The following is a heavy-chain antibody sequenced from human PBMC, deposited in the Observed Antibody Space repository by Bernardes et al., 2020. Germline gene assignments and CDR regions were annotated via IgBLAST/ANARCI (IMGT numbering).Heavy chain of an antibody. CDR3: MRDWRGQGWTYGDSL. CDR2: ISGNGENT. CDR1: GFTFKTFV. D-gene: IGHD4-17*01. V-gene: IGHV3-23*01. Sequence: GGSLRLSCAGSGFTFKTFVFNWVRQAPGKGLEWVSGISGNGENTYYADSVKGRFTISRDNSQSTLYLQMNSLRVEDTAVYYCMRDWRGQGWTYGDSLWGQGALVTVSA. J-gene: IGHJ4*02.